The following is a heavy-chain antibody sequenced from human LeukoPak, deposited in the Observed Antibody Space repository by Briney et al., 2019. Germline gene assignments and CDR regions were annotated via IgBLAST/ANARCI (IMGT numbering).Heavy chain of an antibody. Sequence: SSETLSLTCAVYGGSFSGYYWSWIRQPPGKGLEWIGEINHSGSTNYNPSLKSRVTISVDTSKNQFSLKLSSVTAADTAVYYCARFVVVVAAPRFDYWGQGILVTVSS. CDR3: ARFVVVVAAPRFDY. J-gene: IGHJ4*02. D-gene: IGHD2-15*01. V-gene: IGHV4-34*01. CDR2: INHSGST. CDR1: GGSFSGYY.